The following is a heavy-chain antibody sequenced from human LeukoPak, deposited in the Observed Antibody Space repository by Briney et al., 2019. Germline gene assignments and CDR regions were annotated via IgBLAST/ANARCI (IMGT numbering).Heavy chain of an antibody. CDR2: VHPDTGYA. J-gene: IGHJ5*02. CDR3: ARGPRNDP. D-gene: IGHD1-14*01. Sequence: ASVKVSFKTSGYPFTTYEINWERPAAVQGLEWMGWVHPDTGYADYAQKFQGRVTMTSDTSISTAYMELSSLRSDDTAVYFCARGPRNDPWGQGTLVTVSS. V-gene: IGHV1-8*01. CDR1: GYPFTTYE.